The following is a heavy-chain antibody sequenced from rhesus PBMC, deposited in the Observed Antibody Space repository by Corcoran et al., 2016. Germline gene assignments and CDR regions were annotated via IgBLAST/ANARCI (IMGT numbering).Heavy chain of an antibody. D-gene: IGHD4-29*01. CDR1: GGSVSSSNW. V-gene: IGHV4-65*01. CDR2: ISGSSGST. Sequence: QVQLQESGPGLVKPSETLSLTCAVSGGSVSSSNWWSWIRQPPGKGLDWIGYISGSSGSTYYNPSLKSRVTISTDTSKNQFSLKLSSVTAADTAVYYCARDWTDYGLDYWGQGVLVTVSS. J-gene: IGHJ4*01. CDR3: ARDWTDYGLDY.